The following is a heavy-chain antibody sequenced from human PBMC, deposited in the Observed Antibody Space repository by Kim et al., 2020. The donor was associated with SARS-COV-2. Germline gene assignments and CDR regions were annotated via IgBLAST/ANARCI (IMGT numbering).Heavy chain of an antibody. Sequence: NDNPSLKSRVTISVDTSKNQFSLKLSSVTAAETAVYYCARDRRGASCFDYWGQGTLVTVSS. J-gene: IGHJ4*02. V-gene: IGHV4-59*01. D-gene: IGHD3-10*01. CDR3: ARDRRGASCFDY.